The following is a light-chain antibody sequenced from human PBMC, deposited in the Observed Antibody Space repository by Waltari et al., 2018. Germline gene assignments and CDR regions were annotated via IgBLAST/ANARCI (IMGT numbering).Light chain of an antibody. CDR3: KQLNRYQWT. Sequence: TGRASDGISNYVAWYQQKPGKVPKLLIYAASAVQSGVPSRFSGSGCGTDFTLTMSSLQPEDFATYCGKQLNRYQWTFGQGTKVESK. V-gene: IGKV1-9*01. J-gene: IGKJ1*01. CDR1: DGISNY. CDR2: AAS.